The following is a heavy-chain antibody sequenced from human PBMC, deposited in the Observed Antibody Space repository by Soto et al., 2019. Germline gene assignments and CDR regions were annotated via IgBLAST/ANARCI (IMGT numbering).Heavy chain of an antibody. CDR3: AREAIISHHWFDP. D-gene: IGHD3-9*01. V-gene: IGHV1-46*03. J-gene: IGHJ5*02. CDR1: GYTFTSYY. Sequence: ASVKGSCKASGYTFTSYYMHWVRQAPGQGLEWMGIINPSGGSTSYAQKFQGRVTMTRDTSTSTVYMELSSLRSEDTAVYYCAREAIISHHWFDPWGQGTLVTVS. CDR2: INPSGGST.